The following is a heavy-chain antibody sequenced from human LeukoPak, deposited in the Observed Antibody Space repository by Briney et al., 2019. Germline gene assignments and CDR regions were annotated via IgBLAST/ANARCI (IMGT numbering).Heavy chain of an antibody. CDR1: GGSLSSYY. CDR3: ARQGGSGSYDY. Sequence: SETLSLTCTVSGGSLSSYYWSWIRQPPGKGLEWIGYIYYSGSTNYNPSLKSRVTISVDTSKNQFSLKLSSVTAADTAVYYCARQGGSGSYDYWGQGTLVTVSS. V-gene: IGHV4-59*08. CDR2: IYYSGST. J-gene: IGHJ4*02. D-gene: IGHD3-10*01.